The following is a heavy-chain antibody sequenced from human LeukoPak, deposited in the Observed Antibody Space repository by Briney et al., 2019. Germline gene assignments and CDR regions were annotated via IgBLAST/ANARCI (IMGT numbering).Heavy chain of an antibody. D-gene: IGHD3-3*01. CDR2: IWFDGINT. Sequence: GGSLRLSCAASGFTFSKYGMHWVRQAPGKGLEWVAVIWFDGINTNHADSVKARFTISRDNSRDTLYLQMNSLRADDTAVYYCAKTGNDFWSGHNWGQGTLVTVSS. CDR1: GFTFSKYG. J-gene: IGHJ4*02. V-gene: IGHV3-30*02. CDR3: AKTGNDFWSGHN.